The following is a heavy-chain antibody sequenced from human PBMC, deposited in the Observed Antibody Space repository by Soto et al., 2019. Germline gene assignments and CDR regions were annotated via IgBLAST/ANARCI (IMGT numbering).Heavy chain of an antibody. Sequence: GASVKVSCKASGGTFSSYAISWVRQAPGQGLEWMGGIIPIFGTANYAQKLQGRVTITADESTSTAYMELSSLRSEDTAVYYCAANLGTYYYGMDVWGQGTTVTVSS. D-gene: IGHD3-16*01. CDR3: AANLGTYYYGMDV. V-gene: IGHV1-69*13. CDR2: IIPIFGTA. J-gene: IGHJ6*02. CDR1: GGTFSSYA.